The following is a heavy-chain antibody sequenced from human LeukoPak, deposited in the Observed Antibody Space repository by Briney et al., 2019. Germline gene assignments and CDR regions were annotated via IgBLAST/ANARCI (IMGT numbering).Heavy chain of an antibody. Sequence: ASVKVSCKASGGTFSSYAISWVRQAPGQGLEWMGGIIPIFGTANYAQKFQGRVTITADKSTSTAYMELSSLRSEDTAVYHCARESYYGSGSHDYWGQGTLVTVSS. D-gene: IGHD3-10*01. J-gene: IGHJ4*02. CDR1: GGTFSSYA. CDR3: ARESYYGSGSHDY. CDR2: IIPIFGTA. V-gene: IGHV1-69*06.